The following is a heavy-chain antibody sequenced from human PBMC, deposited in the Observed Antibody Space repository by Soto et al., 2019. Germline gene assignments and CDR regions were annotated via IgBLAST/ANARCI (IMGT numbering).Heavy chain of an antibody. CDR3: ARVSGSYSYSIDV. V-gene: IGHV4-4*02. CDR2: IYHSGST. D-gene: IGHD1-26*01. Sequence: SETLSLTCAVSGGSISSSNWWSWVRQPPGKGLEWIGEIYHSGSTNYNPSLKSRVTISVDKSKNQFSLKLSSVTAADTAVYYCARVSGSYSYSIDVRGQGTTVTAS. CDR1: GGSISSSNW. J-gene: IGHJ6*02.